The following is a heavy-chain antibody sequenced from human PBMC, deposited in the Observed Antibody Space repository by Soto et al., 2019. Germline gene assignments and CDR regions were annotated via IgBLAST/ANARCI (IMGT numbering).Heavy chain of an antibody. CDR1: GVSISSSSFY. V-gene: IGHV4-39*01. D-gene: IGHD3-10*01. Sequence: QLQLQESGPGLVKPSETLALTCTVSGVSISSSSFYWGWIRQPPGKGLEWLGSVSHTGSTSYRPSLNSRVAISFDTSKTQFSLRLTSVTAADTAVYYFARPPLHSYGSVETYYYYLDVWGKGSTVTVSS. CDR3: ARPPLHSYGSVETYYYYLDV. J-gene: IGHJ6*03. CDR2: VSHTGST.